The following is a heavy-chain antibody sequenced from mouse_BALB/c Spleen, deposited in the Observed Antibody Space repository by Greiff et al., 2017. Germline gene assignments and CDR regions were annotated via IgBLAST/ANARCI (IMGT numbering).Heavy chain of an antibody. V-gene: IGHV5-6-5*01. CDR2: ISSGGST. D-gene: IGHD2-2*01. Sequence: EVQLVESGGGLVKPGGSLKLSCAASGFTFSSYAMSWVRQTPEKRLEWVASISSGGSTYYPDSVKGRFTISRDNARNILYLQMSSLRSEDTAMYYCARGGKGYYWYFDVWGAGTTVTVSS. CDR1: GFTFSSYA. J-gene: IGHJ1*01. CDR3: ARGGKGYYWYFDV.